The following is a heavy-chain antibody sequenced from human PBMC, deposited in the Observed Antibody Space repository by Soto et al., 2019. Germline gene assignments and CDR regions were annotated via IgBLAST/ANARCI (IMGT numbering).Heavy chain of an antibody. CDR1: GGSISTYY. V-gene: IGHV4-59*01. J-gene: IGHJ4*02. CDR2: IYYTGNT. D-gene: IGHD4-17*01. CDR3: ARVSGGDYDRHFDY. Sequence: PSEALSLTCTVSGGSISTYYWNWIRQPPGKGLEWIGYIYYTGNTNYNPSLKSRVTISVDTSKNQFSLKLRSVTAADTAVYYCARVSGGDYDRHFDYWGQGTLVTVS.